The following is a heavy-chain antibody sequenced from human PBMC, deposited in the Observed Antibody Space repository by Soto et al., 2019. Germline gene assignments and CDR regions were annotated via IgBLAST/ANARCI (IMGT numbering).Heavy chain of an antibody. CDR2: ISAYNGNT. J-gene: IGHJ4*02. Sequence: QVQLVQSGAEVKKPGASVKVSCKASGYTFTSYGISWVRQAPGQGLEWMGWISAYNGNTNYAQKLQGRVTMTTDTPTRTAYMELRSLRSEHTAVYYCASGYGDYVCDYWGQGTLVTVSS. V-gene: IGHV1-18*01. CDR1: GYTFTSYG. D-gene: IGHD4-17*01. CDR3: ASGYGDYVCDY.